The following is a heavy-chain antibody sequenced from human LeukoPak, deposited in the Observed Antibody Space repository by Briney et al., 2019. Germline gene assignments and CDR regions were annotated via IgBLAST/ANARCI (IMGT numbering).Heavy chain of an antibody. CDR3: ARARQGSGYDSSDY. CDR2: ISGSSSYI. V-gene: IGHV3-21*01. D-gene: IGHD5-12*01. J-gene: IGHJ4*02. CDR1: GFTFSSYS. Sequence: GGSLRLSCAASGFTFSSYSMNWVRQAPGKGLEWISFISGSSSYIYYADSLRGRFTISRDNAKNSLHLQMNSLRAEDTAVYYCARARQGSGYDSSDYWGQGTLVTVSS.